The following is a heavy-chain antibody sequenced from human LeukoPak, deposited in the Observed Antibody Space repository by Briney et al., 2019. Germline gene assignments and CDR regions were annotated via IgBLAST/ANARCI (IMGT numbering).Heavy chain of an antibody. J-gene: IGHJ5*02. CDR1: GYTFTSYG. V-gene: IGHV1-18*01. CDR2: ISAYNGDT. D-gene: IGHD6-19*01. CDR3: ARDALELAVARPNWFDP. Sequence: GASVKVSCEASGYTFTSYGISWVRQAPGQGLEWMGWISAYNGDTNYAQKLQGRVTMTTDTSTRTDYMELRSLRSDDTAVYYCARDALELAVARPNWFDPWGQGTLVTVSS.